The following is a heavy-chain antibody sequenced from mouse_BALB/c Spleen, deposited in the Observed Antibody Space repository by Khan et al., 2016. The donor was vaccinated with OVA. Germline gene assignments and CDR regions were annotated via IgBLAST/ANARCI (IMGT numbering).Heavy chain of an antibody. V-gene: IGHV2-9*02. D-gene: IGHD2-5*01. CDR2: IWAGGDT. Sequence: QVQLKESGPGLVAPSQTLSITCTVSGFSSTNYGVNWVRQPPGKGLEWLGVIWAGGDTNYNSALMPRLSISKEKSKSQAFLRMNSLQTDDTAVYYWAAIFYSKRYYAMDYWGQGTSVTVSA. CDR1: GFSSTNYG. CDR3: AAIFYSKRYYAMDY. J-gene: IGHJ4*01.